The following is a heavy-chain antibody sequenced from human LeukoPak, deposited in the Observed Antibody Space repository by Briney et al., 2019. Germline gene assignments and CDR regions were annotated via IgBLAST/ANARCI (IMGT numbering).Heavy chain of an antibody. CDR2: ISAYNGNT. J-gene: IGHJ4*02. CDR3: ARDRSSGYYYVAFDY. Sequence: ASVKVSCKASGYTFTCYGISWVRQAPGQGLEWMGWISAYNGNTNYAQKLQGRVTMTTDTSTSTAYMELRSLRSDDTAVYYCARDRSSGYYYVAFDYWGLGTLVTVSS. D-gene: IGHD3-22*01. V-gene: IGHV1-18*01. CDR1: GYTFTCYG.